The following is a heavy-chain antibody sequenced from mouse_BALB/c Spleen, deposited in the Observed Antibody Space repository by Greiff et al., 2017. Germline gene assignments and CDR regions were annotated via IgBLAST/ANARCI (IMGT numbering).Heavy chain of an antibody. CDR3: NAYYYGSSQYYAMDY. CDR1: GFNIKDYY. V-gene: IGHV14-4*02. J-gene: IGHJ4*01. Sequence: VQLKESGAELVRSGASVKLSCTASGFNIKDYYMHWVKQRPEQGLEWIGWIDPENGDTEYAPKFQGKATMTADTSSNTAYLQLSSLTSEDTAVYYCNAYYYGSSQYYAMDYWGQGTSVTVSA. D-gene: IGHD1-1*01. CDR2: IDPENGDT.